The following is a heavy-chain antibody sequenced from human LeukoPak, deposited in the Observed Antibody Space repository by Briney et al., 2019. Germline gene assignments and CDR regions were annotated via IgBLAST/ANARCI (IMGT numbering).Heavy chain of an antibody. D-gene: IGHD6-13*01. CDR1: GFTFSSYW. CDR2: IKQDGSE. V-gene: IGHV3-7*01. CDR3: ARDSRSGYSSSWYDY. J-gene: IGHJ4*02. Sequence: GGSLRLSCAASGFTFSSYWMSWARQAPGKGLEWVANIKQDGSEYYVDSVKGRFTISRDNAKNSLYLQMNSLRAEDTAVYYCARDSRSGYSSSWYDYWGQGTLVTVSS.